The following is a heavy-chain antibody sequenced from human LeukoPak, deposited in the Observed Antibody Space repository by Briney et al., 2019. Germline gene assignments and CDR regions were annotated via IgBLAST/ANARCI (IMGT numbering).Heavy chain of an antibody. CDR1: GFIFSNTW. V-gene: IGHV3-74*03. J-gene: IGHJ5*01. CDR2: INSDGSSA. D-gene: IGHD1-1*01. Sequence: GGSLRLSCVASGFIFSNTWMHWVRQAPGKGLVWIARINSDGSSATYVDSVEGRLTISRDNAKNTLYLEMNSLRVDDTAVYYCARGPQTADYWFDSWGQGTLVTVSS. CDR3: ARGPQTADYWFDS.